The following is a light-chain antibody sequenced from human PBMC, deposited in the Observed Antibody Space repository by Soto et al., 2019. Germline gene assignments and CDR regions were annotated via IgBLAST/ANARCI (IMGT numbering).Light chain of an antibody. CDR3: VAWDDSLNGHVV. V-gene: IGLV1-44*01. J-gene: IGLJ2*01. Sequence: QSVLTQPPSASGTPGQRVTISCSGSSSNIGSNIVSWYQQLPGTAPKLLIYSNNQRPSGVPDRFSGSKSGTSASLAISGLQSEDEAEYYCVAWDDSLNGHVVFGGGTKVTVL. CDR2: SNN. CDR1: SSNIGSNI.